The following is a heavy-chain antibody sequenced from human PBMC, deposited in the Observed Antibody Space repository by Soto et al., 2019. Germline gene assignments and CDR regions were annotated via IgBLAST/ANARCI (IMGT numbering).Heavy chain of an antibody. D-gene: IGHD6-13*01. CDR2: IYYSGST. Sequence: QLQLQESGPGLVKPSETLSLTCTVSGGSISSSSYYWGWIRQPPGKGLEWIGSIYYSGSTYYNPSLKSRVTISVDTSKNQFSLKPSSVTAADTAVYYCARQPYSRSWHSSPGRYWGQGTLVTVSS. CDR1: GGSISSSSYY. CDR3: ARQPYSRSWHSSPGRY. J-gene: IGHJ4*02. V-gene: IGHV4-39*01.